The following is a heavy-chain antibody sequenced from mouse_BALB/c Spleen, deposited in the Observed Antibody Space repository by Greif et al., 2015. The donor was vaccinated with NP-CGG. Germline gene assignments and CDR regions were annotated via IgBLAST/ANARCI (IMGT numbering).Heavy chain of an antibody. CDR1: GFTFSSFG. D-gene: IGHD2-4*01. Sequence: EVKVVESGGGLVQPGGPRKLSCAASGFTFSSFGMHWVRQAPEKGLEWVAYISSGSSTIYYADTVKGRFTISRDNPKNTLFLQMTRRRSEDTAMYYCARSDYPFAWCGQGTLVTVSA. CDR3: ARSDYPFAW. CDR2: ISSGSSTI. V-gene: IGHV5-17*02. J-gene: IGHJ3*01.